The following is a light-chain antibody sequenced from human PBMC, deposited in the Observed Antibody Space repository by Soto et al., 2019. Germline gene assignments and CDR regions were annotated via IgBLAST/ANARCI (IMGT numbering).Light chain of an antibody. Sequence: EIVMTQSPATLSVSPGERATLSCRASQSVSSNLAWYQQQPDQAPRLLIYAASTRATGIPARFSGSGSGTEFTLTISSLQSEDSAVYYCQQYNSWPPKYTFGQGTKLEIK. CDR1: QSVSSN. CDR2: AAS. CDR3: QQYNSWPPKYT. V-gene: IGKV3-15*01. J-gene: IGKJ2*01.